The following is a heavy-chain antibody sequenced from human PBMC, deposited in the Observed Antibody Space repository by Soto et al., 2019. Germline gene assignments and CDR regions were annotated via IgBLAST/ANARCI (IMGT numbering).Heavy chain of an antibody. J-gene: IGHJ6*02. CDR3: ERAGYLKTYYYDSSGYYRSGYYYYGMDV. V-gene: IGHV4-34*01. CDR2: INHSGST. Sequence: PSETLSLTCAVYGGSFSGYYWSWIRQPPGKVLEWIGEINHSGSTNYNPSLKSRVTISVDTSKNQFSLKLSSVTAADTAVYYCERAGYLKTYYYDSSGYYRSGYYYYGMDVWGQGTTVTVSS. D-gene: IGHD3-22*01. CDR1: GGSFSGYY.